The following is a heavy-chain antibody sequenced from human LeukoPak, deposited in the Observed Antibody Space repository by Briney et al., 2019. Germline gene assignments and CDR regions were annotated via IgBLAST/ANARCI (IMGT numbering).Heavy chain of an antibody. Sequence: GASVKVSCKASGYTFTSYGISWVRQAPGQGLEWMGWISVYNGNTNYAQKLQGRVTMTTDTSTSTAYMELRSLRSDDTAVYYCAKEERHYYYYMDVWGKGTTVTVSS. J-gene: IGHJ6*03. CDR2: ISVYNGNT. D-gene: IGHD1-1*01. V-gene: IGHV1-18*01. CDR3: AKEERHYYYYMDV. CDR1: GYTFTSYG.